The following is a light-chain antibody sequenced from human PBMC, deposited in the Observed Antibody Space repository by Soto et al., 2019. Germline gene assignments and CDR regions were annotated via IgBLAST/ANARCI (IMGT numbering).Light chain of an antibody. CDR3: QTWGTGFWV. Sequence: QPVLTQSPSASASLGASVKLTCTLSSGHSSYAIAWHQQQPEKGPRYLMKLNSDGSHSKGDGIPDRFSGSSSGAERYLTISRLQSEDEADYYCQTWGTGFWVFGGGTKLPVL. CDR2: LNSDGSH. V-gene: IGLV4-69*01. J-gene: IGLJ3*02. CDR1: SGHSSYA.